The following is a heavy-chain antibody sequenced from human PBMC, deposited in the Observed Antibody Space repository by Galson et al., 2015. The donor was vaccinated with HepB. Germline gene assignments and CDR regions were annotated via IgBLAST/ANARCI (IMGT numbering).Heavy chain of an antibody. CDR3: ARAHLAFDM. V-gene: IGHV1-46*01. Sequence: SVKVSCKASGYTFTSYFMHWVRQAPGQGLEWMGIINPSGGSTRYAQKFQGRVTMTSDTSTSTVYMELSSLRSEDTAVYYCARAHLAFDMWGQGTMVTVSS. CDR2: INPSGGST. J-gene: IGHJ3*02. CDR1: GYTFTSYF.